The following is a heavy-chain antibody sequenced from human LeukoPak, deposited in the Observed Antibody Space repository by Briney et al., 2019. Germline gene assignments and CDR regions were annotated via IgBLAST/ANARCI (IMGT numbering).Heavy chain of an antibody. CDR3: AREIPRPRRFDY. V-gene: IGHV1-2*02. D-gene: IGHD1-1*01. CDR2: INPNSGGT. Sequence: ASVKVSCKASGYTFTGYYMHWVRQAPGQGLEWMGWINPNSGGTNYAQKFQGRVTMTRDTSISTAYMELSRLRSDDTAVHYCAREIPRPRRFDYWGQGTLVTVSS. CDR1: GYTFTGYY. J-gene: IGHJ4*02.